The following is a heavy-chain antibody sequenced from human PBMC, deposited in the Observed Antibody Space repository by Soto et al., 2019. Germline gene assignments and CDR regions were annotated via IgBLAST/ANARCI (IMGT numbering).Heavy chain of an antibody. J-gene: IGHJ3*02. CDR3: AKETATVGGALDI. CDR1: GFICSSYD. Sequence: GWSLRLSCAASGFICSSYDMSWVRQAPGKGLEWVSTILVDGRTFYVDSVKGRFTISRDSSQNTVYLQMNSLTAGDTALYYCAKETATVGGALDICGQGRIVTVSS. V-gene: IGHV3-23*01. CDR2: ILVDGRT. D-gene: IGHD3-3*01.